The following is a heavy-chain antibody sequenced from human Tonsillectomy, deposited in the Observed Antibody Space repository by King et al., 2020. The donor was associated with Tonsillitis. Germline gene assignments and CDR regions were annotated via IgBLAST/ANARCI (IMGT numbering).Heavy chain of an antibody. D-gene: IGHD6-19*01. CDR2: IKQDGSDK. CDR3: ARXLDXVDTXGWXAXXX. V-gene: IGHV3-7*04. J-gene: IGHJ3*01. CDR1: GFTFSSYW. Sequence: VQLVESGGGLVQPGESLRLSCAASGFTFSSYWMTWVRQAPGKGLEWVANIKQDGSDKVSLDSVKGRFTISRDNAKKSLFLQINNLRGEDTAVYYCARXLDXVDTXGWXAXXXXXQGTMVTVSS.